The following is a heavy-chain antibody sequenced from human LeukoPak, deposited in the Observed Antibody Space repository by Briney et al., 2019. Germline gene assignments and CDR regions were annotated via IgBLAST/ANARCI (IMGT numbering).Heavy chain of an antibody. Sequence: PSETLSLTCAVSGGSISSSNWWSWVRQPPGKGLEWIGEIYHSGSTNYDPSLKSRVTISVDKSKNQLSLKLSSVTAADTAVYYCARETMVRGVIMGANWFDPWGQGTLVTVSS. CDR2: IYHSGST. D-gene: IGHD3-10*01. CDR3: ARETMVRGVIMGANWFDP. V-gene: IGHV4-4*02. CDR1: GGSISSSNW. J-gene: IGHJ5*02.